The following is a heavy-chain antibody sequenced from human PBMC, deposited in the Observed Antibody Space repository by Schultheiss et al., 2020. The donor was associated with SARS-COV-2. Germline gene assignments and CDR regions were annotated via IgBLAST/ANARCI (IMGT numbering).Heavy chain of an antibody. CDR1: GFTFSSYA. V-gene: IGHV3-64D*06. D-gene: IGHD6-13*01. Sequence: GGSLRLSCSASGFTFSSYAMHWVRQAPGKGLEYVSAISSNGGSTYYADSVKGRFTISRDNSKNTLYLQMSSLRAEDTAVYYCAKDSSSARSDPWGQGTLVTVSS. J-gene: IGHJ5*02. CDR2: ISSNGGST. CDR3: AKDSSSARSDP.